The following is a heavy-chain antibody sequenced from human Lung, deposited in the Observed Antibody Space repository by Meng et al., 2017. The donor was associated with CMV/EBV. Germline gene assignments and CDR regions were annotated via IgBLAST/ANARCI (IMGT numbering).Heavy chain of an antibody. Sequence: ASVKVSCKASGFSLFRYGISWVRQAPGQGLEWMGWISHYTGNTDYAQSFQGRITVTTDTSRTTAYMELRSLTSDDTAVYYCARDRSTSDLWGQGTLVTFSS. J-gene: IGHJ4*02. D-gene: IGHD2-2*01. V-gene: IGHV1-18*01. CDR2: ISHYTGNT. CDR1: GFSLFRYG. CDR3: ARDRSTSDL.